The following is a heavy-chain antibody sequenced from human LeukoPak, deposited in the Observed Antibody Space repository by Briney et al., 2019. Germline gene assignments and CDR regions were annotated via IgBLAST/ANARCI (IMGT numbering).Heavy chain of an antibody. CDR1: GGSISSSGYY. Sequence: SQTLSLTCTVSGGSISSSGYYWGWIRQPPGKGLEWIGSIYYSGSTYYNPSLKSRVTFSVDTSKNQFSLKLSSVTAADTAVYYCARLLSSDWYKGAFDIWGQGTMVTVSS. J-gene: IGHJ3*02. V-gene: IGHV4-39*01. CDR3: ARLLSSDWYKGAFDI. D-gene: IGHD6-19*01. CDR2: IYYSGST.